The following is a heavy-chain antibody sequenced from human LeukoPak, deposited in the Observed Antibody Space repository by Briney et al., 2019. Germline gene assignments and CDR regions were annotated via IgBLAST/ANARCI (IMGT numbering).Heavy chain of an antibody. D-gene: IGHD2-15*01. CDR1: GASISSYY. CDR2: IYTSGST. J-gene: IGHJ6*03. CDR3: ARVAYCSGGSCYLMDV. V-gene: IGHV4-4*07. Sequence: PSETLSLTCTVSGASISSYYWSWIRQPAGKGLEWIGRIYTSGSTNYNPSLKSRVTMSVDTSKNQFSLKLSSVTAADAAVYYCARVAYCSGGSCYLMDVWGKGTTVTVSS.